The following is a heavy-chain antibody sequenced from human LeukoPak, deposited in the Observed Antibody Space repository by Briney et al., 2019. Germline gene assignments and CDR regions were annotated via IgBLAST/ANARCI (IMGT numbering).Heavy chain of an antibody. D-gene: IGHD5/OR15-5a*01. CDR3: AKEKDSSTYAFDI. Sequence: GGTLRLSCAASGLTFSSYGMSWVRQAPGKGLEWVSAISGSGGSTYYADSVKGRFTISRDNSKNTLYLQMNSLRAEDTAVYYCAKEKDSSTYAFDIWGQGTMVTVSS. CDR1: GLTFSSYG. J-gene: IGHJ3*02. V-gene: IGHV3-23*01. CDR2: ISGSGGST.